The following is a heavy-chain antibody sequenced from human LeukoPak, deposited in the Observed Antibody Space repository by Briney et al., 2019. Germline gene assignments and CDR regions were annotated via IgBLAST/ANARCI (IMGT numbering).Heavy chain of an antibody. Sequence: GGSLRLSCAASGFTFSSYAMHWVRQAPGKGLEWVAVISYDGSNKYYADSVKGRFTISKDNSKNTLYLQMNSLRAEDTAVYYCARDRHGVRGVISENFDYWGQGTLVTVSS. CDR3: ARDRHGVRGVISENFDY. V-gene: IGHV3-30-3*01. D-gene: IGHD3-10*01. CDR1: GFTFSSYA. J-gene: IGHJ4*02. CDR2: ISYDGSNK.